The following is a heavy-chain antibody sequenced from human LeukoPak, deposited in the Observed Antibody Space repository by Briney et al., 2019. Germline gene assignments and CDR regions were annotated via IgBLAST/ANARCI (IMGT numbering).Heavy chain of an antibody. Sequence: PGGSLRLSCAASGGTFSDQYMDWVRQAPGKGLEWVGRIGNKANSYTTEYAESVQGRFTISRDDSRNSLYLQMNNLKSEDTAVYFCTRGYSGISIYAFDIWGKGTMVTVST. J-gene: IGHJ3*02. V-gene: IGHV3-72*01. CDR2: IGNKANSYTT. CDR3: TRGYSGISIYAFDI. CDR1: GGTFSDQY. D-gene: IGHD5-12*01.